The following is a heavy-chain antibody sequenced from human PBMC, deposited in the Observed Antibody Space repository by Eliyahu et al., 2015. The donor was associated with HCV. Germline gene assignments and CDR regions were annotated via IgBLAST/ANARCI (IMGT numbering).Heavy chain of an antibody. V-gene: IGHV3-73*02. CDR3: TSAYYLDSSGYHDGY. D-gene: IGHD3-22*01. CDR1: GFXXXXSA. J-gene: IGHJ4*02. Sequence: EVQLVESGGGLVQPGGSLKLXCAXSGFXXXXSAIHWVRQASGKGLEWVGRIRSKANNYATAYAAAVRGRFTISRDDSTSTAYLHMNSLKTEDTAVYYCTSAYYLDSSGYHDGYWGQGTLVTVSS. CDR2: IRSKANNYAT.